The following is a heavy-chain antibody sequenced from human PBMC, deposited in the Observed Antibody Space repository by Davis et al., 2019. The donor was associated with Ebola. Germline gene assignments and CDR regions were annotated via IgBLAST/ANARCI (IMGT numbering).Heavy chain of an antibody. D-gene: IGHD3-16*01. CDR1: GFTFSTYA. V-gene: IGHV3-21*01. CDR2: ISSSSSYI. J-gene: IGHJ4*02. Sequence: GESLKISCAASGFTFSTYAMTWVRQAPGKGLEWVSSISSSSSYIYYADSVKGRFTISRDISKNTVYLQMNSLRAEDTAVYYCAREGGYWGQGTLVTVSS. CDR3: AREGGY.